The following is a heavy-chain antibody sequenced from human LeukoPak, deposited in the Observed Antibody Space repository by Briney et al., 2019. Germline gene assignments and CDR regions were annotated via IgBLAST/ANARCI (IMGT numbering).Heavy chain of an antibody. CDR3: ARSIDYDFWSGYSPPGY. CDR2: INHSGST. V-gene: IGHV4-34*01. J-gene: IGHJ4*02. D-gene: IGHD3-3*01. CDR1: GGSFSGYY. Sequence: PSETLSLTRAVYGGSFSGYYWSWIRQPPGKGLEWIGEINHSGSTNYNPSLKSRVTISVDTSKNQFSLKLSSVTAADTAVYYCARSIDYDFWSGYSPPGYWGQGTLVTVSS.